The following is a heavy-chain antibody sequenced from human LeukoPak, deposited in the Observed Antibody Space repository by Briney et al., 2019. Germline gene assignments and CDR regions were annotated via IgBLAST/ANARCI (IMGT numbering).Heavy chain of an antibody. J-gene: IGHJ4*02. CDR2: ISGSGGST. Sequence: PGGSLRLSRAASGFTFSSYAMSWVRQAPGKGLEWVSAISGSGGSTYYADSVKGRFTISRDNSKNTLYLQMNSLRAEGTAVYYCAKDQDIVVVVAATFDYWGQGTLVTVSS. D-gene: IGHD2-15*01. CDR3: AKDQDIVVVVAATFDY. CDR1: GFTFSSYA. V-gene: IGHV3-23*01.